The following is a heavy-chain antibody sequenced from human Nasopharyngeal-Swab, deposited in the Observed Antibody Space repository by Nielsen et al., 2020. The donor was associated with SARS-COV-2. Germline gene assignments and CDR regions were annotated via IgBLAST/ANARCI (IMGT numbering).Heavy chain of an antibody. Sequence: GESLKISCTASGFSFSDYSMNWVRQAPGKGLEWVSSISSSSTYIYYADSVKGRFTISRDNAKNSLYLHMNSLRAEDTAVYYCASSTTHYYYYGMDVWGQGTTVTVSS. D-gene: IGHD2-15*01. CDR3: ASSTTHYYYYGMDV. J-gene: IGHJ6*02. CDR1: GFSFSDYS. V-gene: IGHV3-21*04. CDR2: ISSSSTYI.